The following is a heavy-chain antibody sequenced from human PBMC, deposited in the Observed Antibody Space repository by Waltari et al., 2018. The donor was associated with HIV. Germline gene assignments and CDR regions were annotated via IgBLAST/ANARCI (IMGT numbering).Heavy chain of an antibody. D-gene: IGHD1-1*01. CDR3: ATYNWNDVYYGMDV. CDR1: GYTLTELS. CDR2: FEPEDGET. V-gene: IGHV1-24*01. J-gene: IGHJ6*02. Sequence: QVQLVQSGAEVKKPGASVKVSCKVSGYTLTELSMHWVRQAPGKGLEWMGCFEPEDGETIYAQKFQGRVTMTEDTSTDTAYMELSSLRSEDTAVYYCATYNWNDVYYGMDVWGQGTTVTVSS.